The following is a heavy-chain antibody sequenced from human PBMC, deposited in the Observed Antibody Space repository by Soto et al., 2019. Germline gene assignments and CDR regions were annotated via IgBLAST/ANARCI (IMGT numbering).Heavy chain of an antibody. CDR3: ARVPDV. Sequence: TLSLTCAVSGGSTSRGGYSWSWIRQPPGKGLEWIGYIYHSGSTYYNPSLKSRVTISVDRSKNQFSLKLSSVTAADTAVYYCARVPDVWGQGTTVTVSS. CDR2: IYHSGST. CDR1: GGSTSRGGYS. V-gene: IGHV4-30-2*01. J-gene: IGHJ6*02.